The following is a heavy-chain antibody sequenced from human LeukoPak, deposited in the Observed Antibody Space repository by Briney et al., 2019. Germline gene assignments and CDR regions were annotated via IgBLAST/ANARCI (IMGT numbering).Heavy chain of an antibody. CDR3: ARDPYSGNYGNYYYYYMDV. J-gene: IGHJ6*03. Sequence: GGSLRLSCAASGFTFSSYSMNWVRQAPGKALEWVSSITSSGAYIFYADSVRGRFTISRDNAKDSLYLQMNSLGPEDTAVYYCARDPYSGNYGNYYYYYMDVWGKGTTVTISS. CDR2: ITSSGAYI. D-gene: IGHD1-26*01. V-gene: IGHV3-21*01. CDR1: GFTFSSYS.